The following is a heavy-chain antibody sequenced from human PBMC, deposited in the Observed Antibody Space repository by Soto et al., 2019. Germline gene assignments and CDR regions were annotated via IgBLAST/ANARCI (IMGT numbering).Heavy chain of an antibody. Sequence: GASVKVSCKASGYTFTSYAMHWVRQAPGQRHEWMGWINAGNGNTKYSQKFQGRVTITRDTSASTADMELSSLRSEDTAVYYCERAWVVVIVPDYWGQGTLVTVSS. D-gene: IGHD2-21*01. J-gene: IGHJ4*02. V-gene: IGHV1-3*01. CDR1: GYTFTSYA. CDR3: ERAWVVVIVPDY. CDR2: INAGNGNT.